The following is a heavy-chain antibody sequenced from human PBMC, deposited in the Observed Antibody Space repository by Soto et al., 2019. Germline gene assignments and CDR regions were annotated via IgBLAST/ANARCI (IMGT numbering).Heavy chain of an antibody. D-gene: IGHD1-1*01. CDR3: ARGGLEPFDH. Sequence: PWWSLRLCCSASVFTFGNYWMHWCRQAPGKGLVWVSRISDYGRINYADSVKDRFIISRDDARSELYLQLNDLRVEDTATYYCARGGLEPFDHWGQGALVTVSS. CDR2: ISDYGRI. J-gene: IGHJ4*02. V-gene: IGHV3-74*01. CDR1: VFTFGNYW.